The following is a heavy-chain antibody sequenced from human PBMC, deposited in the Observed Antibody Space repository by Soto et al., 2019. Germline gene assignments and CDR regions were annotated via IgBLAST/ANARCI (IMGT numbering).Heavy chain of an antibody. CDR2: VNPSGGHT. CDR3: ARGGHVVVVTAALDY. CDR1: GDTFTDYY. D-gene: IGHD2-21*02. Sequence: QVQLVQSGAEVKKPGASVKVSCKASGDTFTDYYIHWMRQAPGQGLEWMGTVNPSGGHTTYAQHFLGRRTMTRDTSTSTLDMELTSLTSEDTAVYYCARGGHVVVVTAALDYWGQGTLVTVSS. V-gene: IGHV1-46*01. J-gene: IGHJ4*02.